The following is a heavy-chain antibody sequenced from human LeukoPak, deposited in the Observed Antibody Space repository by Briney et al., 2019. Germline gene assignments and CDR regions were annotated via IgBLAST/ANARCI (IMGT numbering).Heavy chain of an antibody. J-gene: IGHJ6*02. Sequence: ASVKVSCKASGYTFTSSGISWVRQAPGQGLEWMGWISAYNGNTNYAQKLQGRVTMTTDTSTSTAYMELRSLRSDDTAVYYCARDSFDSSGYYDYYYYGMDVWGQGTTVTVSS. V-gene: IGHV1-18*01. CDR1: GYTFTSSG. CDR2: ISAYNGNT. CDR3: ARDSFDSSGYYDYYYYGMDV. D-gene: IGHD3-22*01.